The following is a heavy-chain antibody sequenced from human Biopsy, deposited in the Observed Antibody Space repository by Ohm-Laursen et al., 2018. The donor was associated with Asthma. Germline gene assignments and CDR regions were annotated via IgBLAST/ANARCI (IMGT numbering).Heavy chain of an antibody. CDR1: GDSMTTSASY. V-gene: IGHV4-39*07. D-gene: IGHD3-16*01. CDR2: IYYSGRT. Sequence: PSQTLSLTCIVSGDSMTTSASYWGWIRQPPGKGLEWIGSIYYSGRTYYHPSLKSRVTISVDTSKNQLSLNLTSVIAADTAVYYCARDQGDSKFDYWGQGILVTASS. J-gene: IGHJ4*02. CDR3: ARDQGDSKFDY.